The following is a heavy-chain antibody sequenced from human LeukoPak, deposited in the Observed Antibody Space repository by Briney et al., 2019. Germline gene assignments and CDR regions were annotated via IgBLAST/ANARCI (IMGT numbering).Heavy chain of an antibody. Sequence: GGSLRLSGAASGFTFDNYRMSWVRQAPGKGLGWVSTVNADGGNTYYADSAKGWFTISRDNSRSTLILQMNSLRVEDTALYYCTKRVKYGGTWDHFADWGQGTLVTVSS. CDR2: VNADGGNT. V-gene: IGHV3-23*01. CDR3: TKRVKYGGTWDHFAD. CDR1: GFTFDNYR. D-gene: IGHD1-26*01. J-gene: IGHJ4*02.